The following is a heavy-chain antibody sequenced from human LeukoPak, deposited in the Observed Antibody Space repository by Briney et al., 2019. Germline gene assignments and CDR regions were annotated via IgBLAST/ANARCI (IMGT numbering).Heavy chain of an antibody. D-gene: IGHD4-23*01. J-gene: IGHJ5*02. V-gene: IGHV3-66*04. Sequence: PGRSVRLSCAASGFTVSTNYMTWVRQAPGKGLEWASVIYSGGNTYYADSVKGRFSISRDNSKNTVYLQMNSLRAEDTAVYYCARLVTGTTVINSGWFDPWGQGTLVTVSS. CDR3: ARLVTGTTVINSGWFDP. CDR1: GFTVSTNY. CDR2: IYSGGNT.